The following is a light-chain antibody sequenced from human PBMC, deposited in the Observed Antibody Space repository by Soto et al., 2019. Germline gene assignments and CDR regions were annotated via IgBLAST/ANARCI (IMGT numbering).Light chain of an antibody. Sequence: QSVLTQPPSVSGAPGQGVTISCTGSSSNIGAGYDVHWYQQLPGAAPKLLIFGNDNRPSGVPDRFSGSRSGTSASLAITGLQAEDEADYYCSSFTSSTLCVFGTGTKLTVL. CDR3: SSFTSSTLCV. CDR2: GND. J-gene: IGLJ1*01. V-gene: IGLV1-40*01. CDR1: SSNIGAGYD.